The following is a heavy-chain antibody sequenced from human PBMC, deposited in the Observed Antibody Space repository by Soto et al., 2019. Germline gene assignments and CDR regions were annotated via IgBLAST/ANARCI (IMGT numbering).Heavy chain of an antibody. D-gene: IGHD5-12*01. CDR1: GFPISSYF. CDR3: ARDARRGYRGYDLYYFAP. J-gene: IGHJ4*02. V-gene: IGHV3-33*01. Sequence: SLRLSCAVSGFPISSYFMHLVRPAPGKGLEWVAVIWYDGSNKYYADSVKGRFTISRDNSKNTLYLQMNSLRAEDTAVYYCARDARRGYRGYDLYYFAPWGQGTLVTFS. CDR2: IWYDGSNK.